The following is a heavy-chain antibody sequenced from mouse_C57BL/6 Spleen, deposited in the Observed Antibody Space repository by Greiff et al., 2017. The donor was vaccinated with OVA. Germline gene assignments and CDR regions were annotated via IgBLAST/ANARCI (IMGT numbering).Heavy chain of an antibody. Sequence: QVQLQQPGAELVKPGASVKLSCKASGYTFTSYWMQWVKQRPGQGLEWIGEIDPSDSYTNYNQKFKGKATLTVDTSSSTAYMQLSSLTSEDSAVYYCARGYGSSPVYFDYWGKGTTLTVSS. J-gene: IGHJ2*01. V-gene: IGHV1-50*01. CDR2: IDPSDSYT. CDR1: GYTFTSYW. D-gene: IGHD1-1*01. CDR3: ARGYGSSPVYFDY.